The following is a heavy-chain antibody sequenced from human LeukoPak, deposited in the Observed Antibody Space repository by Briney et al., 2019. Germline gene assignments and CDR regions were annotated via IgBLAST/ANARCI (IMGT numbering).Heavy chain of an antibody. CDR1: GFTFSSYA. CDR2: ITGSGGST. J-gene: IGHJ4*02. CDR3: AKDLRRQNDY. Sequence: PGGSLRLSCAASGFTFSSYAMSWVRQAPGKGLEWVSVITGSGGSTYYADSVKGRFTISRDNSKNTLYLQMNSLRAEDTAVYYCAKDLRRQNDYWGQGTLVTVSS. V-gene: IGHV3-23*01.